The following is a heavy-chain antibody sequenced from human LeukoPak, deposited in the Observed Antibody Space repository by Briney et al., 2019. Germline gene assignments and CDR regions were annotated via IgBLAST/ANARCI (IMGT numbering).Heavy chain of an antibody. CDR3: ARGGGLWFGESTNWFDP. D-gene: IGHD3-10*01. CDR2: INHSGST. Sequence: SETLSLTCAVYGGSFSGYYWSWIRQPPGKGLEWIGEINHSGSTNYNPSLKSRVTISADTSKNQFSLKLSSVTAADTAVYYCARGGGLWFGESTNWFDPWGQGTLVTVSS. J-gene: IGHJ5*02. CDR1: GGSFSGYY. V-gene: IGHV4-34*01.